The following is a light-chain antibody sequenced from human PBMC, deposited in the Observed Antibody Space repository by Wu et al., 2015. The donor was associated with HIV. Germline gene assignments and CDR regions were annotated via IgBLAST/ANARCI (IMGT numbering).Light chain of an antibody. J-gene: IGKJ4*01. Sequence: EIVLTQSPGTLSLSPGERATLSCRASQSVSGSYLAWYQQKPGQAPRLPIYGASSRASGIPDRFSGSGSGTDFTLSISRLEPEDFAVYYCQQYSRSPLTFGGGTKVEI. V-gene: IGKV3-20*01. CDR1: QSVSGSY. CDR3: QQYSRSPLT. CDR2: GAS.